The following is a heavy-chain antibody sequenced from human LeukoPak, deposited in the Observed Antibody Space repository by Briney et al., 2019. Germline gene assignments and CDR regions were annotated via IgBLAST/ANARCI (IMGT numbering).Heavy chain of an antibody. J-gene: IGHJ4*02. CDR3: AKDIQTWPRFPDY. CDR1: GFSFSDYG. CDR2: IQFDESDK. V-gene: IGHV3-30*02. Sequence: PGGSLRLSCAASGFSFSDYGMHWVRQTPGKGLEWVTFIQFDESDKFYADSVKGRFTSSRDNPKSTLYLQMNSLRAEDTAVYYCAKDIQTWPRFPDYWGQGTLVTVSS. D-gene: IGHD5-12*01.